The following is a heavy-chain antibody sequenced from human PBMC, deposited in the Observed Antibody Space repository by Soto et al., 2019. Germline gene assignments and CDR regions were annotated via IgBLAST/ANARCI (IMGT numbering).Heavy chain of an antibody. V-gene: IGHV3-11*01. D-gene: IGHD3-22*01. CDR1: GFTFSDYS. CDR2: ISGTGDTI. CDR3: ADSCGVDEGSYFDY. Sequence: VESWRGVVKPGGSLPLSWSASGFTFSDYSMSGIRQAPGNGLELVSYISGTGDTIYYPDSVKGGFTISKDNAKNAQMLQRTSMRVEATAIYCGADSCGVDEGSYFDYWGQGTQVTVSS. J-gene: IGHJ4*02.